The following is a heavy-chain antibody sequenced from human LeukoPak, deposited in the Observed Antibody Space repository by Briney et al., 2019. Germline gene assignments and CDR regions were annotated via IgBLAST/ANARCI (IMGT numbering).Heavy chain of an antibody. Sequence: GGSLRLSCAASGFTFSTYWMSWVRQAPGKGLEWVANIKEDGSEKYYGDSVKGRFTISGDNSKNSLYLQMNSRRAEDTAVYYCARDSSGYQWGQGNLVTVSS. CDR3: ARDSSGYQ. J-gene: IGHJ4*02. CDR2: IKEDGSEK. CDR1: GFTFSTYW. V-gene: IGHV3-7*01. D-gene: IGHD3-22*01.